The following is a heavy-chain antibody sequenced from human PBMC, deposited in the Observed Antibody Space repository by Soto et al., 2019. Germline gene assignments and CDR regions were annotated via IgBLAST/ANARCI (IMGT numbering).Heavy chain of an antibody. Sequence: GGSLRLSCAASGFTFSSYAMSWVRQAPGKGLEWVSAISGSGGSTYYADPVKGRFTISRDNSKNTLYLQMNSLRAEDTAVYYCAKDLARTWGVIVYYMDVWGKGTTVTVSS. CDR2: ISGSGGST. J-gene: IGHJ6*03. CDR3: AKDLARTWGVIVYYMDV. CDR1: GFTFSSYA. V-gene: IGHV3-23*01. D-gene: IGHD3-10*01.